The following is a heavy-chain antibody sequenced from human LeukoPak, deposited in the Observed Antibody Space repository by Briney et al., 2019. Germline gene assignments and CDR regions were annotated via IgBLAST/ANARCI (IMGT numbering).Heavy chain of an antibody. CDR3: ASLGQEGAHDAFDI. Sequence: PGGSLRLSCAASGFTFSSYGMHWVRQAPGKGLEWVAVLSNDGGSKYYADSVKGRFAISRDNAKNTLYLQMNSLRAEDTAVYYCASLGQEGAHDAFDIWGQGTMVTVSS. CDR1: GFTFSSYG. CDR2: LSNDGGSK. D-gene: IGHD3-16*01. J-gene: IGHJ3*02. V-gene: IGHV3-30*12.